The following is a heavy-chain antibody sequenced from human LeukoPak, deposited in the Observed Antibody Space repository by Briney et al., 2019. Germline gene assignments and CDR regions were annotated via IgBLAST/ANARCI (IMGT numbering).Heavy chain of an antibody. J-gene: IGHJ6*04. CDR2: ISYSGNTI. D-gene: IGHD3-10*02. V-gene: IGHV3-48*03. Sequence: GGSLRLSCAASGFTISNYEMNWVRQAPGKGLEWVSYISYSGNTIYYADSVKGRFTISRDNAKNTLYLQMNSLRAEDTAVYYCAELGITMIGGVWGKGTTVTISS. CDR1: GFTISNYE. CDR3: AELGITMIGGV.